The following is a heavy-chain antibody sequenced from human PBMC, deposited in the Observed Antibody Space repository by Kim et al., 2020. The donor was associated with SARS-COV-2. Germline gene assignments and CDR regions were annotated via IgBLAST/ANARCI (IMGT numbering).Heavy chain of an antibody. CDR2: INSDGSST. Sequence: GGSLRLSCAASGFTFSSYWMHWVRQAPGKGLVWVSRINSDGSSTSYADSVKGRFTISRDNAKNTLYLQMNSLRAEDTAVYYCASPSIAARPGYWGQGTLVTVSS. CDR1: GFTFSSYW. D-gene: IGHD6-6*01. CDR3: ASPSIAARPGY. J-gene: IGHJ4*02. V-gene: IGHV3-74*01.